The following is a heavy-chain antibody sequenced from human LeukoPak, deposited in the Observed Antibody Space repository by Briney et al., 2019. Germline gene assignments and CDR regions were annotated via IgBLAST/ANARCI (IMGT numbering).Heavy chain of an antibody. CDR1: GYTFTSYA. V-gene: IGHV1-69*13. Sequence: SVKVSCKASGYTFTSYAMNWVRQAPGQGLEWMGGIIPIFGTANYAQKFQGRVTITADESTSTAYMELSSLRSEDTAVYYCASEMATTYYYYYMDVWGKGTTVTVSS. CDR2: IIPIFGTA. D-gene: IGHD5-24*01. J-gene: IGHJ6*03. CDR3: ASEMATTYYYYYMDV.